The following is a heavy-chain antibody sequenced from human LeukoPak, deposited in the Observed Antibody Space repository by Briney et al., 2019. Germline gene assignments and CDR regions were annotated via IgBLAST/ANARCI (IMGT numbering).Heavy chain of an antibody. D-gene: IGHD2-21*01. J-gene: IGHJ6*03. V-gene: IGHV1-2*02. CDR3: ARARGGEYYYYYYYMDV. CDR2: INPNSGGT. CDR1: GYTFTGYY. Sequence: ASVKVSCKASGYTFTGYYMHWVRQAPGQGLEWMGWINPNSGGTNYAQKFQGRVTMTRDTSISTAYMELSRLRSDDTAVYYCARARGGEYYYYYYYMDVWGKGTTVTVSS.